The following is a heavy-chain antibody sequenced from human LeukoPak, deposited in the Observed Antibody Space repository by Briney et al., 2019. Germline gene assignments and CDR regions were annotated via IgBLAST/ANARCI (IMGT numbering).Heavy chain of an antibody. CDR1: GFTFSSYG. Sequence: GRSLRLSCAASGFTFSSYGMHWVRQAPGKGLEWVAVISYDGSNKYYADSVKGRFTISRDNSKNTLYLQMNSLRAEDTAVYYCAKAAYYGSTPVDYWGQGTLVTVSS. D-gene: IGHD3-22*01. V-gene: IGHV3-30*18. CDR3: AKAAYYGSTPVDY. J-gene: IGHJ4*02. CDR2: ISYDGSNK.